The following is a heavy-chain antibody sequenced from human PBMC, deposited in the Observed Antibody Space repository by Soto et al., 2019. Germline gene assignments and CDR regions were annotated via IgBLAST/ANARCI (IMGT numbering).Heavy chain of an antibody. Sequence: GGSLSLSCAASGFTFSSYAMSWVRQAPGKGLEWVSAISGSGGSTYYADSVKGRFTISRDNSKNTLYLQMNSLRAEDTAVYYCATNTYYYDSSGYYYYYYYGMDVWGQGTTVTVSS. CDR2: ISGSGGST. CDR1: GFTFSSYA. J-gene: IGHJ6*02. CDR3: ATNTYYYDSSGYYYYYYYGMDV. V-gene: IGHV3-23*01. D-gene: IGHD3-22*01.